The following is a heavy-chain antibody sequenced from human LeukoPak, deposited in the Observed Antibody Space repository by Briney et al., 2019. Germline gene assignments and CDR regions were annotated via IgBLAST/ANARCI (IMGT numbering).Heavy chain of an antibody. Sequence: SVKVSCKASGYTFTSYGISWVRQAPAQGLEWMGRISAYKGNTNYAQKLQGRVTMTTDTSTSTAYMELRSLRSDDTAVYYCERDSLDDEVVTNFDYWGQGTLVTVSS. V-gene: IGHV1-18*01. J-gene: IGHJ4*02. CDR3: ERDSLDDEVVTNFDY. CDR2: ISAYKGNT. CDR1: GYTFTSYG. D-gene: IGHD4-23*01.